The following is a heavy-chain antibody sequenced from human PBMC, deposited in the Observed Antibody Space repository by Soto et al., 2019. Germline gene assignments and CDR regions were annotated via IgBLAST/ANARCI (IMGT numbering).Heavy chain of an antibody. V-gene: IGHV6-1*01. CDR1: GDSVSSNSAA. Sequence: SQTLSLTCDISGDSVSSNSAAWNWIRQTPSRGLKWLGRTYYRSKWYSNYAISVKSRVTVNPDTFKNQFSLQLNSVTPEDTAVYYCARGSWDDVSGHYYMDVWGKGTTVTVSS. J-gene: IGHJ6*03. CDR3: ARGSWDDVSGHYYMDV. D-gene: IGHD1-1*01. CDR2: TYYRSKWYS.